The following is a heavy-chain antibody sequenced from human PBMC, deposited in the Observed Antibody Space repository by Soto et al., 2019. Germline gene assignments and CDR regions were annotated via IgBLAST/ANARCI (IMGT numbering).Heavy chain of an antibody. J-gene: IGHJ5*02. CDR1: GGSISSGGYY. CDR2: IYYSGST. CDR3: AREEQQLGIGNWFDP. D-gene: IGHD6-13*01. Sequence: QVQLQESGPGLVKPSQTLSLTCTVSGGSISSGGYYWSWIRQHPGKGLEWIGYIYYSGSTYYNPSAKSRVTISVDASKNQFALKLSSVTAADTAVYYCAREEQQLGIGNWFDPWGQGTLVTVSS. V-gene: IGHV4-31*03.